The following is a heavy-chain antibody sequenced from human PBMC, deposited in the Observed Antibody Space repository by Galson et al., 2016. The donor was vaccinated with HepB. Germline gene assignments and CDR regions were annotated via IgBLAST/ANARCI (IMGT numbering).Heavy chain of an antibody. J-gene: IGHJ4*02. V-gene: IGHV3-43*01. CDR3: TRGLWVGFFDY. CDR2: INSDGDNT. CDR1: GFTLDDYS. D-gene: IGHD3-10*01. Sequence: SLRLSCAASGFTLDDYSMHWVRQAPEKGLEWVSFINSDGDNTHYADSVKGRFTISRDNSKNSLYLQMNSLRSEDTALYYCTRGLWVGFFDYWGQGTLVTVSS.